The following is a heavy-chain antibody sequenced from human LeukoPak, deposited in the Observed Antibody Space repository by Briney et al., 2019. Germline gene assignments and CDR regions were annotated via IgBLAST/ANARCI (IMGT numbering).Heavy chain of an antibody. Sequence: PGGSLRLSCAASGFTFSTYSMNWVRQAPGKGLEWVSSISSSSTYIYYADSVKGRFTISRDNAKNSLYLQMNSLRAEDTAVYYCARDLNTGYSSAWYIDYWGQATLVTVSS. CDR1: GFTFSTYS. J-gene: IGHJ4*02. V-gene: IGHV3-21*01. CDR3: ARDLNTGYSSAWYIDY. CDR2: ISSSSTYI. D-gene: IGHD6-19*01.